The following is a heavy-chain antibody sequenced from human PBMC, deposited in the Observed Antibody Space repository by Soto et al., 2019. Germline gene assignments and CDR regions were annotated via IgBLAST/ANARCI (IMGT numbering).Heavy chain of an antibody. V-gene: IGHV4-31*02. J-gene: IGHJ4*02. Sequence: SETLSLTCTVSGGSISSGGYYWSWFRQHPGKGLEWIGYIYYSGGTYYNPSLKSRVTISVDTSKNQFSLKLSSVTAADTAVYYCARDHPQQLVPGGFDYWGQGTLVTVSS. D-gene: IGHD6-13*01. CDR2: IYYSGGT. CDR1: GGSISSGGYY. CDR3: ARDHPQQLVPGGFDY.